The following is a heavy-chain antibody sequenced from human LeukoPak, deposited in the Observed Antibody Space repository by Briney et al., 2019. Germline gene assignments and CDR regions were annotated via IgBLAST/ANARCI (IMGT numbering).Heavy chain of an antibody. CDR1: GFTFSSYA. D-gene: IGHD3-9*01. CDR2: IWYDGSNK. J-gene: IGHJ4*01. Sequence: GGSLRLSCAASGFTFSSYAMSWVRQAPGKGLEWVAVIWYDGSNKYYADSVKGRFTISRDNSKNTLYLQMNSLRAEDTAVYYCAREREYYDILTGHDYWGQGTLVTVSS. V-gene: IGHV3-33*08. CDR3: AREREYYDILTGHDY.